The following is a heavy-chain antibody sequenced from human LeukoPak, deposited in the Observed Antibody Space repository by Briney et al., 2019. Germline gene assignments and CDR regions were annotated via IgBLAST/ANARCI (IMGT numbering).Heavy chain of an antibody. CDR2: INHSGST. CDR1: GGSFSGYY. J-gene: IGHJ6*02. Sequence: SETLSLTCAVYGGSFSGYYWSWIRQPPGKGLEWIGEINHSGSTNYNPSLKSRVTISVDTSKNQFSLKLSSVTAADTAVYYCARGQYSSSWSHYYYYGMDVWGQGTTVTVSS. V-gene: IGHV4-34*01. D-gene: IGHD6-13*01. CDR3: ARGQYSSSWSHYYYYGMDV.